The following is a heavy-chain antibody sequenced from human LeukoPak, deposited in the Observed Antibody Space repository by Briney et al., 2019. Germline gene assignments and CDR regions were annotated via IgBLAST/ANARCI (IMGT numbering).Heavy chain of an antibody. CDR3: ATRVTRSDAEEYFQR. CDR1: GGSISSYH. D-gene: IGHD4-17*01. V-gene: IGHV4-4*07. J-gene: IGHJ1*01. Sequence: SETLSLTCTVSGGSISSYHWSWIRQPAGKGLEWIGRIYTSGSIYHNPSLKSRVTMSLDTSKNQFSLKLSSVTAADTAVYYCATRVTRSDAEEYFQRRGQGTLVTVSS. CDR2: IYTSGSI.